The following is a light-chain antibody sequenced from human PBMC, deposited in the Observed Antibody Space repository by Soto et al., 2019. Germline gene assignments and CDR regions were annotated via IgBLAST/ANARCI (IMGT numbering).Light chain of an antibody. J-gene: IGKJ1*01. CDR2: DAS. CDR1: QRISTY. Sequence: DILMAQSPSSLSASVGARVTITCRASQRISTYLNWYQQKPGKAPNLLIWDASTLQSGVPSRFTGSGSGTDFTLTISSLQVEDSATYYCQQTYTPPRPFGQVTKVDIK. V-gene: IGKV1-39*01. CDR3: QQTYTPPRP.